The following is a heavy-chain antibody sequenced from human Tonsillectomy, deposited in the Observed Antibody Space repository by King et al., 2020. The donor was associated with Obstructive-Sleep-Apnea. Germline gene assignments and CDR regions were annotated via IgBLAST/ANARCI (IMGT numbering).Heavy chain of an antibody. D-gene: IGHD3-10*01. CDR2: IKQDGSEK. CDR3: ARRGDLDY. J-gene: IGHJ4*02. V-gene: IGHV3-7*01. CDR1: GFTFSNYW. Sequence: VQLVESGGGLVQPGGSLRLSCAASGFTFSNYWMSWVRQAPGKGLEWVANIKQDGSEKYYVDSVKGRFTISRDNAKNSLYLQMNSLRAEDTAMYYCARRGDLDYWGQGTLVTVSS.